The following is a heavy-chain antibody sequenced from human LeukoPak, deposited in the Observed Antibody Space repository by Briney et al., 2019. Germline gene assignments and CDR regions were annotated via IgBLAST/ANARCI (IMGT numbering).Heavy chain of an antibody. CDR3: AKGLDY. Sequence: GGSLRLSCAVSGFTLSSNAMSWVRQAPGKGLEWVSSISGNGGSTSYADSVKGRFTIFRDNSKNTLYLQMNSLRAEDTAVYSCAKGLDYWGQGTLVTVSS. CDR1: GFTLSSNA. J-gene: IGHJ4*02. CDR2: ISGNGGST. V-gene: IGHV3-23*01.